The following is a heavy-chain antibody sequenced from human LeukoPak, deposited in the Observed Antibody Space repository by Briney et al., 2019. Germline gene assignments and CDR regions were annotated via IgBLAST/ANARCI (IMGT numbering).Heavy chain of an antibody. Sequence: GGSLRLSCAASGFTFSSYAMSWVRQAPGKGLEWVSAISGSGGSTYYADSVKGRFTISRDNSRGTLYLQMNSLRAEDTAVYYCAKGYYDYVWGSYYFDYWGQGTLVTVSS. V-gene: IGHV3-23*01. J-gene: IGHJ4*02. CDR1: GFTFSSYA. CDR2: ISGSGGST. D-gene: IGHD3-16*01. CDR3: AKGYYDYVWGSYYFDY.